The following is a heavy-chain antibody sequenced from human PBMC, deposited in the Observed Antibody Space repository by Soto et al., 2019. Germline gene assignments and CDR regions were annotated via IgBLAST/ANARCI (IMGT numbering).Heavy chain of an antibody. CDR1: GGTFSPYT. CDR2: IIPFLGVT. Sequence: QVQLVQSGAEVKKPGTSVKISCKASGGTFSPYTINCVRQAPGQGLEWMGRIIPFLGVTNYAQKFQDRFTITADRATITAYMERSGLRFEDTAGYYCARDWESTVFTLGFGGHWGQGTPVTVSS. D-gene: IGHD3-16*01. J-gene: IGHJ4*02. V-gene: IGHV1-69*08. CDR3: ARDWESTVFTLGFGGH.